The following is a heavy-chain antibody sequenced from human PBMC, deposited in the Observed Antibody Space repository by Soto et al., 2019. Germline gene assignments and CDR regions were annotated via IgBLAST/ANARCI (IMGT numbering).Heavy chain of an antibody. CDR3: ALRSMAVVPEY. V-gene: IGHV4-59*01. J-gene: IGHJ4*02. D-gene: IGHD3-22*01. CDR1: GDSISSYY. CDR2: LYYGRSA. Sequence: QVQLQESGPGLVKPSETLSLTCAVSGDSISSYYCMWIRQPPGKGLESIGYLYYGRSANYHPSLKSRVTLSVDTSTNQCSLTLSSITAADTAVYYCALRSMAVVPEYWGQGTLVTVSS.